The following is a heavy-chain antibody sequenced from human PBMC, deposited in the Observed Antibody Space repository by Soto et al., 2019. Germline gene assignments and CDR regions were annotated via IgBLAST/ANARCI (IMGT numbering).Heavy chain of an antibody. CDR1: GFIFSTYG. CDR2: ISYDGSNQ. D-gene: IGHD2-8*02. J-gene: IGHJ3*02. V-gene: IGHV3-30*18. Sequence: QVQLVESGGGVVQPGRSLRLSCAASGFIFSTYGMHWVRQAPGKGLEWVAVISYDGSNQYYEDSVKGRFTISRDNSKNTVYLQMNSLRGEDTAVYYCSKSWSGSHGAFDMVGPRTMVTVSA. CDR3: SKSWSGSHGAFDM.